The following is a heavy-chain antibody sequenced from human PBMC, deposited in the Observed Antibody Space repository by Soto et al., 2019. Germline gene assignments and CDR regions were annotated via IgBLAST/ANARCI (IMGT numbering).Heavy chain of an antibody. CDR1: GFTFRSYA. Sequence: QVQLVESGGGVVQPGRSPRLSCAASGFTFRSYAMHWVRQAPGKGLEWVAVISYDGSNKYYADSVKGRFTISRDNSKNTTYLQMNSVRAVDTAVYFFAGDGSRGGYYGGIDYWGQGTLVTGSS. D-gene: IGHD3-22*01. J-gene: IGHJ4*02. CDR2: ISYDGSNK. V-gene: IGHV3-30-3*01. CDR3: AGDGSRGGYYGGIDY.